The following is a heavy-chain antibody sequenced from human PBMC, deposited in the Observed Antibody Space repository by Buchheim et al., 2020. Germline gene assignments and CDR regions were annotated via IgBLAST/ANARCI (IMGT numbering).Heavy chain of an antibody. CDR1: GGSINRSNW. V-gene: IGHV4-4*02. Sequence: QVQLQESGPGLVKPSGTLSLSCAVFGGSINRSNWWSWVRQPPGKGLEWIGEIYHTGSTNYNPSLKSRVTISVDKSKNQFSLNLNSVTAADTAVYYCATHTVPGNWGAAGYGMDVWGQGTT. D-gene: IGHD7-27*01. CDR3: ATHTVPGNWGAAGYGMDV. J-gene: IGHJ6*02. CDR2: IYHTGST.